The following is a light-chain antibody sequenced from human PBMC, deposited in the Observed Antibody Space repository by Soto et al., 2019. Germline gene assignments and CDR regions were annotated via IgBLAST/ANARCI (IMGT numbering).Light chain of an antibody. V-gene: IGLV1-40*01. Sequence: QPVLTQPPSVSGAPGQRVTISCTGSSSNIGAGYDVHWYQQLPRTAPKLLIDGNVDRPSGVPDRFSASKSGTSASLAITGLQAEDEADYYCQAYDTSLSGVVFGTGTKLTVL. J-gene: IGLJ1*01. CDR3: QAYDTSLSGVV. CDR2: GNV. CDR1: SSNIGAGYD.